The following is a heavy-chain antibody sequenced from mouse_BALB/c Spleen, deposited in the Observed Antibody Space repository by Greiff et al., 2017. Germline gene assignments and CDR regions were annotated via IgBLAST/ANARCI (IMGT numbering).Heavy chain of an antibody. D-gene: IGHD2-14*01. Sequence: EVKLMESGGGLVQPGGSMKLSCVASGFTFSNYWMNWVRQSPEKGLEWVAEIRLKSNNYATHYAESVKGRFTISRADSKSSVYLQMNNLRAEDTGIYYCTRDWKVRRDWYFDVWGAGTTVTVSS. CDR1: GFTFSNYW. CDR3: TRDWKVRRDWYFDV. J-gene: IGHJ1*01. V-gene: IGHV6-6*02. CDR2: IRLKSNNYAT.